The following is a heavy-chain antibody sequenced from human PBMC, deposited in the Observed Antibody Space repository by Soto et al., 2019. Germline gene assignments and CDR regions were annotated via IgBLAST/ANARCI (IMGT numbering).Heavy chain of an antibody. V-gene: IGHV4-59*01. D-gene: IGHD3-22*01. CDR3: AKDLKAIVVVPGLDY. J-gene: IGHJ4*02. CDR1: GGSIRSYY. Sequence: SLTCIVSGGSIRSYYWSWIRQPPGKGLEWIGYIFYSGSTNYNPSLKSRVTISVDTSKNQCSLNXRSLNAADTGLYYCAKDLKAIVVVPGLDYWGQGNLVTVAP. CDR2: IFYSGST.